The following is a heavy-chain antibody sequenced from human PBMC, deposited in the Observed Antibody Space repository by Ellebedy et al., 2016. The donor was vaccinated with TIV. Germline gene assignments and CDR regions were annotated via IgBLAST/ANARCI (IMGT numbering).Heavy chain of an antibody. V-gene: IGHV3-30*03. D-gene: IGHD3-10*01. J-gene: IGHJ4*02. CDR2: LSYDGRTN. CDR3: ARSRSAYYIAGSGIDF. CDR1: GFTFSSYG. Sequence: GESLKISCAASGFTFSSYGMHWVRQAPGQGLEWVAVLSYDGRTNKYADSVKGRFTISRDDSKNTLYLQMNSLRAEDTAVYYCARSRSAYYIAGSGIDFWGQGTLVTVSS.